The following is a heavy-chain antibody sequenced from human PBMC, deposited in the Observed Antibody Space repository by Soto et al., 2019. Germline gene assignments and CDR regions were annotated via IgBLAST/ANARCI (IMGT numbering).Heavy chain of an antibody. V-gene: IGHV4-59*01. D-gene: IGHD1-1*01. J-gene: IGHJ2*01. CDR2: IYYSGST. CDR3: ARAGTNAWDFDL. CDR1: VDSMRTYY. Sequence: QVQLQESGPGLVKPSETLSLTCSVSVDSMRTYYWNWIRQPPGGGLEWIGHIYYSGSTNYNPSLQSRVTISGDTAKDHFSLKLRSVTAADTAVYYCARAGTNAWDFDLWGRRTLVIVSS.